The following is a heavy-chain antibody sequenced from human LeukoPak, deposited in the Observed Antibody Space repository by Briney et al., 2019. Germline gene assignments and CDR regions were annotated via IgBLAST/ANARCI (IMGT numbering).Heavy chain of an antibody. D-gene: IGHD4-11*01. Sequence: ASVKVSCKASGYTFTSYGISWVRQAPGQGLEWMGWIRAYNGNTNYAQKLQGRVTMTTDTSTSTAYMELRSLRSDDTAVYYCAREDSNYPYYYYGMDVWGQGTTVTVSS. CDR2: IRAYNGNT. V-gene: IGHV1-18*01. J-gene: IGHJ6*02. CDR3: AREDSNYPYYYYGMDV. CDR1: GYTFTSYG.